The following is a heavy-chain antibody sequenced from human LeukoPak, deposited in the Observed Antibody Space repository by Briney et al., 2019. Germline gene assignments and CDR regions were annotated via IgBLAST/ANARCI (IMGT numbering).Heavy chain of an antibody. V-gene: IGHV3-48*03. J-gene: IGHJ4*02. CDR1: GFAFSTYE. CDR2: VNPSGTNT. D-gene: IGHD4-17*01. Sequence: GGSLRLSCVASGFAFSTYEINWVRRAPGKGLEWLAYVNPSGTNTHYPDSVKGRFTVSRDNAKNSLYLQMNSLRAEDTAIYYCARGLTSVTTPNYWGQGTLVTVSS. CDR3: ARGLTSVTTPNY.